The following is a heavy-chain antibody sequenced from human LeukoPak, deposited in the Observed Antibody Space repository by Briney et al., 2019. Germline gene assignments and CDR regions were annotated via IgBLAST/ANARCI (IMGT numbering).Heavy chain of an antibody. V-gene: IGHV3-53*04. CDR2: IYSGGST. D-gene: IGHD2-2*01. Sequence: GGSLRLSCAASGFSVSSNYMSWVRQAPGKGLEWVSVIYSGGSTYYADSVKGRFTISRHNSKNTLYLQMNSLRAEDTAVYYCARVTTAAMSVNWFDPWGQGTLVTVSS. J-gene: IGHJ5*02. CDR3: ARVTTAAMSVNWFDP. CDR1: GFSVSSNY.